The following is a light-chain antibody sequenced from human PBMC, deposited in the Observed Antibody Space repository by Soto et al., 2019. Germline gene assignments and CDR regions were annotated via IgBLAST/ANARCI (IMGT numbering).Light chain of an antibody. Sequence: QSVLTQPASVSGSPGQSITISCAGTISDVGAYNYVSWYQHHPGKAPKLMIYDVNNRPSGDSNRFSGSKSGNTASLTISGLQAEDGADYYCSSWTSGATYVFGSGTKVTVL. CDR1: ISDVGAYNY. CDR2: DVN. J-gene: IGLJ1*01. CDR3: SSWTSGATYV. V-gene: IGLV2-14*03.